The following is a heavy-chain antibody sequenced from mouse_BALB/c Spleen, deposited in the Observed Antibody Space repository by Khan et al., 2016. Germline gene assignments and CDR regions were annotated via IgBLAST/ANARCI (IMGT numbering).Heavy chain of an antibody. D-gene: IGHD1-1*01. CDR1: GYIFTSYW. CDR2: IYPSDSYT. J-gene: IGHJ2*01. CDR3: TRSGGSSYDY. Sequence: QVQLQQPGAELVRPGASVKLSCKASGYIFTSYWLNWVKQRPGQGLEWIGNIYPSDSYTNYNQKFKDKAALTVDKSSSTAYMQLSSRTSEDSEVYYCTRSGGSSYDYWGQGTTLPVSS. V-gene: IGHV1-69*02.